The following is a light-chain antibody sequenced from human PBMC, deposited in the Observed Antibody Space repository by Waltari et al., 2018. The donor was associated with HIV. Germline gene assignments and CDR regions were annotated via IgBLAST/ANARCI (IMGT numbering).Light chain of an antibody. J-gene: IGLJ3*02. CDR1: SGSVSTSYY. CDR2: STN. CDR3: VLYMGGGIWV. V-gene: IGLV8-61*01. Sequence: QTVVTQEPSFSVSPGGTVTLTCGLSSGSVSTSYYPSWYQQTPGQASRPLLFSTNTRSSGVPDRVSGSSLGNKAALTITGAQADDESDYYCVLYMGGGIWVFGGGTKVTVL.